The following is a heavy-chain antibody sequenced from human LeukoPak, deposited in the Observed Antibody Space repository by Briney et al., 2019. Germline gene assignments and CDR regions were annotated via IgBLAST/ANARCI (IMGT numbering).Heavy chain of an antibody. CDR3: ARDTGRYDFWSGYLPPQYYFDY. CDR2: INPTGGST. Sequence: ASVKVSCKASGYTFTSYYMHWVRQAPGPGLEWMGIINPTGGSTSYAQKFQGRVTMTRDMSTSTVYMELSSLRSEDTAVYYCARDTGRYDFWSGYLPPQYYFDYWGQGTLVTVSS. D-gene: IGHD3-3*01. J-gene: IGHJ4*02. V-gene: IGHV1-46*01. CDR1: GYTFTSYY.